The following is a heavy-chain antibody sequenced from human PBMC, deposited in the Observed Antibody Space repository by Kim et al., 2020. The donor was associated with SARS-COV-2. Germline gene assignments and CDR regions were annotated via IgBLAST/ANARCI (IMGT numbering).Heavy chain of an antibody. CDR3: ANSESFGALDI. D-gene: IGHD1-26*01. J-gene: IGHJ3*02. V-gene: IGHV4-59*02. Sequence: SETLSLTCTVSGVSVSSYYWSWIRQPPGKGLEWIGYIYYSGSTTYNPSLMSRVTILVDTSKNQLSLKLISVTAADSAMYYCANSESFGALDIWGLGTMVTVSS. CDR1: GVSVSSYY. CDR2: IYYSGST.